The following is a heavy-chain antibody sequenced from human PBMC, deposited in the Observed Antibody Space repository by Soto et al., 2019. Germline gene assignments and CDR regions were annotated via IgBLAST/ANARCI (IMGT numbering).Heavy chain of an antibody. V-gene: IGHV4-30-4*01. D-gene: IGHD3-3*01. CDR3: ARGVTVFGLVSRFWFDP. CDR1: GGSISSGDYS. Sequence: QVLLQESGPGLVKSSQTLSLTCTVSGGSISSGDYSWSWVRQSPGKGLEWIGHIYNSGITYYNPSLKSRVVISIDTSRTKFSLRLNSLTAADRAVYFCARGVTVFGLVSRFWFDPWGQGTVVTVSS. CDR2: IYNSGIT. J-gene: IGHJ5*02.